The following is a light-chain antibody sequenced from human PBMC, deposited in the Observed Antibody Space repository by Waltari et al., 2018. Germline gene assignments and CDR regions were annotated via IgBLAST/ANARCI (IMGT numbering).Light chain of an antibody. Sequence: SPGQSITISCTGTSSDVGDYNYVSWYQQHPGKAPKIILYDVIKRPSGVSNRFSGSKSGNTASLTISGLQAEDEADYYCCSYAGSSTPVVSGGGTKLTVL. V-gene: IGLV2-23*02. CDR2: DVI. CDR3: CSYAGSSTPVV. J-gene: IGLJ2*01. CDR1: SSDVGDYNY.